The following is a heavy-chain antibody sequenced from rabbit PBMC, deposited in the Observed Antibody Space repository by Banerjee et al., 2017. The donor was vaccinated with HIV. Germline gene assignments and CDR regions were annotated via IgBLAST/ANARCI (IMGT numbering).Heavy chain of an antibody. J-gene: IGHJ4*01. D-gene: IGHD8-1*01. CDR1: GFTLSSYY. CDR3: ARDGAGGSYFAL. Sequence: QQLVESGGGLVKPGASLTLSCKASGFTLSSYYMNWVRQAPGKGLEWIGYIDPLFGITYYANWVNGRFSISRENAQNTVFLQMTSLTAADTATYFCARDGAGGSYFALWGPGTLVTVS. V-gene: IGHV1S7*01. CDR2: IDPLFGIT.